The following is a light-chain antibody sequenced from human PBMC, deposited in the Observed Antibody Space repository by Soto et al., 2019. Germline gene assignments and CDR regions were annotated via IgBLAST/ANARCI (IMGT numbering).Light chain of an antibody. V-gene: IGLV1-44*01. CDR1: SSNIGSTT. J-gene: IGLJ1*01. Sequence: QAVVTQPPSASGTPGQRVTISCSGSSSNIGSTTVSWFQLLPGTAPKLLISTNDQRPSGVPDRFSGSKSGTSASLAISGLQSEDDADYYCAAWDDSLNGFVFGTGTKLTVL. CDR2: TND. CDR3: AAWDDSLNGFV.